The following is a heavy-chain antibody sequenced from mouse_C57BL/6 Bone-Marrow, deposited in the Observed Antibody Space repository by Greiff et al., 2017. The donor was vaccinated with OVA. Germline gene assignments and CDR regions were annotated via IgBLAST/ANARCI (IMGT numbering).Heavy chain of an antibody. V-gene: IGHV1-59*01. CDR1: GYTFTSYW. CDR2: IDPSDSYT. J-gene: IGHJ2*01. CDR3: AYYGSREDY. Sequence: QVQLQQPGAELVRPGTSVKLSCKASGYTFTSYWMHWVKQRPGQGLEWIGVIDPSDSYTNYNQKFKGKATLTVDTSSSTAYMQLSSLTSEDSAVYYCAYYGSREDYWGQGTTLTVSS. D-gene: IGHD1-1*01.